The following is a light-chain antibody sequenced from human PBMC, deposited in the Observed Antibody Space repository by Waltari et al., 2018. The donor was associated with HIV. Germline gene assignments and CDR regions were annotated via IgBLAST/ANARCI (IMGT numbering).Light chain of an antibody. Sequence: QSALTQPRAVSGSPGQLVTISCTGTSTDVGDYNYLSWYQQHPGKAPKLMIFDVNKRPSGVPDRFSGDKSGNTASLTISGLQAEDEADYYCCSYEDKYTWVFGVGTKLTVL. CDR1: STDVGDYNY. CDR3: CSYEDKYTWV. V-gene: IGLV2-11*01. CDR2: DVN. J-gene: IGLJ3*02.